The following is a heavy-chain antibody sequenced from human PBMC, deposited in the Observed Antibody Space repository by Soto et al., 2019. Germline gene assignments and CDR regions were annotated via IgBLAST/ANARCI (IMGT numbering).Heavy chain of an antibody. CDR1: GYTFTSYY. CDR3: ARDGPHTVVTRNPVDAFDI. CDR2: INPSGGST. J-gene: IGHJ3*02. D-gene: IGHD2-15*01. V-gene: IGHV1-46*01. Sequence: GASVKVSCKASGYTFTSYYMHWVRQAPGQGLEWMGIINPSGGSTSYAQKFQGRVTMTRDTSTSTVYMELSSLRSEDTAVYYCARDGPHTVVTRNPVDAFDIWGQGTMVTVSS.